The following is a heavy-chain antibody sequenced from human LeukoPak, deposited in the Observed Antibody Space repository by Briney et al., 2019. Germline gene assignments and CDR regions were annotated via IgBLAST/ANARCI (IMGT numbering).Heavy chain of an antibody. D-gene: IGHD3-10*01. CDR3: VRDNYGSIDF. Sequence: PGGSLRLSCSASGFTFPTYWMIWVRQVPGEGLVYVSHMSHDGTITNYADSVKGRFTMSRDNARNTVFLQMDSLRAEDTAVYYCVRDNYGSIDFWGQGVLVTVSS. J-gene: IGHJ4*02. V-gene: IGHV3-74*01. CDR2: MSHDGTIT. CDR1: GFTFPTYW.